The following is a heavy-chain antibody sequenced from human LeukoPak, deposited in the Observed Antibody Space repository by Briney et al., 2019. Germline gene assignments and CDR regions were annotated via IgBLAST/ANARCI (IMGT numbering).Heavy chain of an antibody. CDR3: AKDRRDGYNPNYFDY. CDR1: GFTFSSYG. V-gene: IGHV3-30*18. J-gene: IGHJ4*02. CDR2: ISYDGSNK. D-gene: IGHD5-24*01. Sequence: GSLRLSYAASGFTFSSYGMHWVRQAPGKGLEWVAVISYDGSNKYYADSVKGRFTISRDNSKNTLYLQMNSLRAEDTAVYYCAKDRRDGYNPNYFDYWGQGTLVTVSS.